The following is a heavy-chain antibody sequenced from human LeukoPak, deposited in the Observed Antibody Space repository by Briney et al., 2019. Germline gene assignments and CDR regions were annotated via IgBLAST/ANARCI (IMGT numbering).Heavy chain of an antibody. J-gene: IGHJ3*02. Sequence: GGSLRLSCAASGFTFSSYGMHWVRQAPGKGLEWVAVISYDGSNKYYADSVKGRFTISRDNSKNTLYLQMNSLRAEDTAVYYCAKAHAIRPRYCSSTSCLDAFDIWGQGTMVTVSS. V-gene: IGHV3-30*18. CDR1: GFTFSSYG. D-gene: IGHD2-2*01. CDR3: AKAHAIRPRYCSSTSCLDAFDI. CDR2: ISYDGSNK.